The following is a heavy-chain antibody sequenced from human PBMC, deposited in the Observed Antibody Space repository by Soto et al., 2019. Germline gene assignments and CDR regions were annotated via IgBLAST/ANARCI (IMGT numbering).Heavy chain of an antibody. CDR2: ISGSGGST. V-gene: IGHV3-23*01. CDR1: GFTFSSYA. D-gene: IGHD6-6*01. Sequence: GGSLRLSCAASGFTFSSYAMSWVRQAPGEGLEWVSAISGSGGSTYYADSVKGRFTISRDNSKNTLYLQMNSLRAEDTAVYYCAEDWTWGVAARATGGFDPWGQGTLVTVSS. J-gene: IGHJ5*02. CDR3: AEDWTWGVAARATGGFDP.